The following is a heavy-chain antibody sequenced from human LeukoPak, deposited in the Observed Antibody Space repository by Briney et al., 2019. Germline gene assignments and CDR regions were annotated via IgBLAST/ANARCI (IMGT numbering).Heavy chain of an antibody. CDR1: GGSFSGYC. Sequence: SETLSLTCAVYGGSFSGYCWSWIRQPPGKGLEWIGYIYYSGSTYYNPSLKSRVTISVDTSKNQFSLKLSSVTAADTAVYYCARVRATIVYFDYWGQGTLVTVSS. D-gene: IGHD5-12*01. J-gene: IGHJ4*02. CDR2: IYYSGST. V-gene: IGHV4-34*09. CDR3: ARVRATIVYFDY.